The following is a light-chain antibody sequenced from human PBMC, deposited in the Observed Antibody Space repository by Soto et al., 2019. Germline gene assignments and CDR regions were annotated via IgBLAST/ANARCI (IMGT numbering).Light chain of an antibody. J-gene: IGKJ1*01. CDR2: AAS. CDR3: LQDYNYPWT. CDR1: QGIRND. Sequence: IQMTQSPSSLSASLGDRVTITCRASQGIRNDLGWYQQEPGKAPKLLIYAASSLESGVPSRFSGSGSGTDFTLTISSLQPEDFATYYCLQDYNYPWTFGQGTKVDI. V-gene: IGKV1-6*01.